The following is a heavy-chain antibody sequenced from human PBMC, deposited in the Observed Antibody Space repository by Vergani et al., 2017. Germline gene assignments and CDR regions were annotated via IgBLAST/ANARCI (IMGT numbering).Heavy chain of an antibody. J-gene: IGHJ6*01. Sequence: QVQLQQWGAGLLKPSEPLSLTCAVYGGSFSGYYWSWIRQPPGKGLEWIGEIKHSGSTNYNPSLKSRVTISVDTTKNQFSLKLRAVTAADTAVYYCARGGCSRTSCNVYYYYGVDGWGQGTTVTVSA. D-gene: IGHD2-2*01. CDR3: ARGGCSRTSCNVYYYYGVDG. V-gene: IGHV4-34*01. CDR1: GGSFSGYY. CDR2: IKHSGST.